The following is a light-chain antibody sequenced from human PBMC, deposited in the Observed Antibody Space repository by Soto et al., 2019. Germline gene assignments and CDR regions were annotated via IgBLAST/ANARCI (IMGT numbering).Light chain of an antibody. Sequence: QSALTQPPSASGSPGQSVTISCTGTSSDIGAYNFVSWYQQHPGKAPKLMIYDVTKRPSGVPDRFSGSKSDNTASLTVSGLQAEDEADYYCSSYAGRNTLIFGGGTKVTVL. CDR1: SSDIGAYNF. V-gene: IGLV2-8*01. J-gene: IGLJ2*01. CDR2: DVT. CDR3: SSYAGRNTLI.